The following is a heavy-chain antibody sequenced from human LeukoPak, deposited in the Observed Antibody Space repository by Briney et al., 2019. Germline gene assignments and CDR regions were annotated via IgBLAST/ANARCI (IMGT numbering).Heavy chain of an antibody. CDR1: GFTFSNYA. D-gene: IGHD1-26*01. V-gene: IGHV3-23*01. Sequence: GGSLRLSCAASGFTFSNYAMSWVRQAPGKGLEWVSAISGSGGTTYYADSVKGRFTVSRDNPKKTLYLQMNSLSAEDTALYYCAKHGIVGAKAFDYWGQGTLVTVSS. J-gene: IGHJ4*02. CDR3: AKHGIVGAKAFDY. CDR2: ISGSGGTT.